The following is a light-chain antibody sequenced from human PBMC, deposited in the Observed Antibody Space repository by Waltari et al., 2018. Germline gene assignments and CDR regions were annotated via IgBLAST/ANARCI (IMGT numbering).Light chain of an antibody. CDR1: SSDVGTYDY. CDR3: SSYTTSSTVYV. J-gene: IGLJ1*01. Sequence: QSALTQPASVSGSPGQSITISCTGPSSDVGTYDYVYWYQQHPVKAPKLMIYDVTKRPSGIANRFSGSKSGNTASLTISGLQAEDEADYYCSSYTTSSTVYVFGTGTKVTVL. V-gene: IGLV2-14*03. CDR2: DVT.